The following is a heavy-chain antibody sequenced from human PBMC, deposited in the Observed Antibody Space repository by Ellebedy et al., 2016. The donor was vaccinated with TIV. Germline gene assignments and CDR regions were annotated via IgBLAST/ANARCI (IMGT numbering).Heavy chain of an antibody. CDR2: IYYSGTT. J-gene: IGHJ5*02. V-gene: IGHV4-39*01. CDR1: GGSISKTSYY. CDR3: ARRNDYGDYINWFDP. Sequence: MPSETLSLTCIVFGGSISKTSYYWGWIRQSPGKGLEWLGNIYYSGTTYISPSLKSRASISVDPSNNQFSLKLSSVTAADTAVYYCARRNDYGDYINWFDPWGQGTLVTVSS. D-gene: IGHD4-17*01.